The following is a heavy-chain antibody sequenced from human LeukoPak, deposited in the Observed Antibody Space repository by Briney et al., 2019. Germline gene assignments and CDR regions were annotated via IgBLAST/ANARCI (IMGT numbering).Heavy chain of an antibody. V-gene: IGHV3-15*01. Sequence: GGSLRHSCAASAFIFSNAWMSWVRPAPGKGLEWVGRIKTKTDGGTADYAAPVKGRFTISRDDSKNTLHLQKNSLKTEDTAVYYCARWAFVSGSYYRDWGEGTLVTVCS. J-gene: IGHJ4*02. CDR2: IKTKTDGGTA. CDR1: AFIFSNAW. CDR3: ARWAFVSGSYYRD. D-gene: IGHD3-10*01.